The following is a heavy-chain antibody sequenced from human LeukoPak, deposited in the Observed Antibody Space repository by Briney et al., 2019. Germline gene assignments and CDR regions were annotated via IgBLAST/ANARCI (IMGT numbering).Heavy chain of an antibody. D-gene: IGHD3-16*01. CDR3: ARVSGLGMNEYYQH. V-gene: IGHV3-74*01. J-gene: IGHJ1*01. CDR1: GLSFADSW. CDR2: INNDGSDT. Sequence: GGSLRLSCAASGLSFADSWMRWVRQAPGKGLVWVSRINNDGSDTRYADSVRGRFTISRDNAKNTLYLQMNSLRAEDTAVYYCARVSGLGMNEYYQHWGQGTLVTDPS.